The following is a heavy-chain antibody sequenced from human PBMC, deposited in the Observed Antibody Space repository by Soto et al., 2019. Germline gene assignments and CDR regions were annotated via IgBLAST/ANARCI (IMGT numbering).Heavy chain of an antibody. Sequence: SETLSLTCAVSGGSISSSNWWSWVRQPPGKGLEWIGEIYHSGSTNYNPSLKSRVTISVDKSKNQFSLKLSSVTAADTAVYYCARDGYGDYVDYFDHWGQGTLVTVFS. D-gene: IGHD4-17*01. CDR3: ARDGYGDYVDYFDH. V-gene: IGHV4-4*02. CDR1: GGSISSSNW. CDR2: IYHSGST. J-gene: IGHJ4*02.